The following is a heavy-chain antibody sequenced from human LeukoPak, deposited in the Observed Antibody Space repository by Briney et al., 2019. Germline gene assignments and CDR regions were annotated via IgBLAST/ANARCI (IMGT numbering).Heavy chain of an antibody. V-gene: IGHV4-39*07. D-gene: IGHD5-12*01. CDR2: IYYSGST. J-gene: IGHJ5*02. Sequence: SETLSLTCTVSGGSFSSSSYYWGWIRQPPGKGLEWIGSIYYSGSTYYNPSLKSRVTISVDASKNQFSLNVTSVTAADAAVYYCARDLGYSGFDWAPWGQGTLVTVSS. CDR3: ARDLGYSGFDWAP. CDR1: GGSFSSSSYY.